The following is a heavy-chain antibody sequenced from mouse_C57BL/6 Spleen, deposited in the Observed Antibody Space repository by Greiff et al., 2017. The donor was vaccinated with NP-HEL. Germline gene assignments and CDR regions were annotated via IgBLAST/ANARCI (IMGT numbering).Heavy chain of an antibody. CDR2: IDPSDSYT. CDR1: GYTFTSYW. J-gene: IGHJ3*01. V-gene: IGHV1-50*01. D-gene: IGHD2-5*01. CDR3: ARSGSNYPWFAY. Sequence: VQLQQPGAELVKPGASVKLSCKASGYTFTSYWMQWVKQRPGQGLEWIGEIDPSDSYTNYNQKFKGKATLTVDTSSSTAYMQLSSLTSEDSAVYYCARSGSNYPWFAYWGQGTLVTVSA.